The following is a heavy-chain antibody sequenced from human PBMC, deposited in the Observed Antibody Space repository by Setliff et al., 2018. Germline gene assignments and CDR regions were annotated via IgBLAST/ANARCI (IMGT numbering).Heavy chain of an antibody. Sequence: SVKVSCKASGGTFSSYGISWVRQAPGQGLEWMGGTIPMFGTTEYAQKFQGRVTIITDESTSTAYMEMSSLRSEDTAVYYCARERGDIVSTTSYYYYMDVWGKGTTVTVSS. D-gene: IGHD5-12*01. CDR3: ARERGDIVSTTSYYYYMDV. J-gene: IGHJ6*03. CDR1: GGTFSSYG. CDR2: TIPMFGTT. V-gene: IGHV1-69*05.